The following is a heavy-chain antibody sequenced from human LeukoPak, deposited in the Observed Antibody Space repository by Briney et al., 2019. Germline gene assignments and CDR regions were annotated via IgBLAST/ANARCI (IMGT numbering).Heavy chain of an antibody. V-gene: IGHV3-9*01. Sequence: TGGSLRLSCAASGFTFDDYAMHWVRQAPGKGLEWVSGISWNSGSIGYADSAKGRFTISRDNAKNSLYLQMNSLRAEDTALYYCAKDFGYSSGWYAFDIWGQGTMVTVSS. CDR3: AKDFGYSSGWYAFDI. J-gene: IGHJ3*02. CDR2: ISWNSGSI. D-gene: IGHD6-19*01. CDR1: GFTFDDYA.